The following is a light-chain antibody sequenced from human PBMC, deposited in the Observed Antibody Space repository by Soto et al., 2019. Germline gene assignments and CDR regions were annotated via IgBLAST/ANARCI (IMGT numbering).Light chain of an antibody. CDR1: QSISSW. V-gene: IGKV1-5*03. Sequence: DIQMTQSPSTLSASVGDRVTITCRASQSISSWLAWYQQKPGKAPKLLIYKASSLESGVPSRFSGSGSGTEFTLTISGMQTDDFATYYCQHDKVSPWTLGQGTKWDIK. CDR3: QHDKVSPWT. CDR2: KAS. J-gene: IGKJ1*01.